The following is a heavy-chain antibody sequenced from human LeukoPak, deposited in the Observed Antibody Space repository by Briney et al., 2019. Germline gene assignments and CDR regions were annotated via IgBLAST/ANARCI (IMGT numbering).Heavy chain of an antibody. CDR3: ARATYCSGGNCYKLRYFDL. D-gene: IGHD2-15*01. Sequence: PSETLSLTCAVYGGSFSGYYWNWLRQPPGKGLEWLGEVYHSGSTNYNPSLKSRVTISVDTSKDQFSLKLSSVTAADTAVYYCARATYCSGGNCYKLRYFDLWGRGTLVTVSS. CDR2: VYHSGST. V-gene: IGHV4-34*01. CDR1: GGSFSGYY. J-gene: IGHJ2*01.